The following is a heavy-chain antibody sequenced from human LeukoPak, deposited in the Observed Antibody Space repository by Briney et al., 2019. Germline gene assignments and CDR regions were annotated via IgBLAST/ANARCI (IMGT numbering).Heavy chain of an antibody. D-gene: IGHD5-24*01. V-gene: IGHV1-46*01. Sequence: ASVKVSYKASGYTFTSYYMHWVRQAPGQGLEWMGIINPSGGSTSYAQKFQGRVTMTRDTSTSTVYMELSSLRSEDTAVYYCARGRDGYNWISAFDIWGQGTMVTVSS. CDR2: INPSGGST. CDR1: GYTFTSYY. CDR3: ARGRDGYNWISAFDI. J-gene: IGHJ3*02.